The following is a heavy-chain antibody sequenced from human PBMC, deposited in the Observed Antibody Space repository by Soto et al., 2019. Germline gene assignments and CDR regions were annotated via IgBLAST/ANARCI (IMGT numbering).Heavy chain of an antibody. CDR3: AKGTSKLDY. D-gene: IGHD2-2*01. CDR2: ISASGRSL. Sequence: EVQLLESGGGLIQPGGSLRRSCAASGFTFSSNDMSWVRQAPGKGLEWASSISASGRSLFYADAVKGRFTISRDNSKNTLYLQMSSLTAEDTAVYYCAKGTSKLDYWGQGTLVTVSS. J-gene: IGHJ4*02. V-gene: IGHV3-23*01. CDR1: GFTFSSND.